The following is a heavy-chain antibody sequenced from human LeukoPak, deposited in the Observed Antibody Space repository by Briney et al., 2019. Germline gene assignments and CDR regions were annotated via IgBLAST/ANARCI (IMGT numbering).Heavy chain of an antibody. V-gene: IGHV4-4*07. CDR1: GGSISSYY. D-gene: IGHD3-22*01. CDR3: AHYYDSRGVGAFDI. Sequence: PSETLSLTXTVSGGSISSYYWSWIRQPAGKGLEWIGRIYTSGSTNYNPSLKGRVTMSVDTSKNQFSLKLSSVTAADTAVYYCAHYYDSRGVGAFDIWGQGTMVTVSS. CDR2: IYTSGST. J-gene: IGHJ3*02.